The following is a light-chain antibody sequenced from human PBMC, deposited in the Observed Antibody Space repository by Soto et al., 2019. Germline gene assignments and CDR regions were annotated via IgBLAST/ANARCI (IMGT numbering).Light chain of an antibody. Sequence: QSVLTQPAPVSGSPGQSITISCTGTSSDVGRYNIVSWYQQHPGKAPKLMIYEGSKRPSGVSDRFSGSKSGNTASLTISGLQAEDEADYYCHSYDSGLRTPVVFGGGTKVTVL. V-gene: IGLV2-23*01. CDR2: EGS. CDR1: SSDVGRYNI. J-gene: IGLJ2*01. CDR3: HSYDSGLRTPVV.